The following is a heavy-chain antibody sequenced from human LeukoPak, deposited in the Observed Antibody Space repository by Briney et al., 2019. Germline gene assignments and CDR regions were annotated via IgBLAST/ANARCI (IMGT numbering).Heavy chain of an antibody. CDR2: ISRSSSSSTI. V-gene: IGHV3-48*01. CDR3: ARDLCSGGSCYDYYYMDV. J-gene: IGHJ6*03. D-gene: IGHD2-15*01. CDR1: GFTFSFYS. Sequence: PGGSLRLSCAASGFTFSFYSMNWVRQAPGKGLEWVSYISRSSSSSTIYYADSVKGRFTISRDNAKNSLYLQMNSLRAEDTAVYYCARDLCSGGSCYDYYYMDVWGKGTTVTVSS.